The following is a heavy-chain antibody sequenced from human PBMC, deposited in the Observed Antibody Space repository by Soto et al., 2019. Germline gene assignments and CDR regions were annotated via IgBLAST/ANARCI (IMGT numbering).Heavy chain of an antibody. CDR3: AREASAVVSLDY. V-gene: IGHV1-2*02. Sequence: ASGKLSCKASGYTFTAYSMHCVRQAPGQGREWLGWINPNSGDTIYAQKFQDRVTMTCDTSVSTAYLELSSLSSDDTALYYCAREASAVVSLDYWGQGTLVTVSS. CDR1: GYTFTAYS. J-gene: IGHJ4*02. CDR2: INPNSGDT. D-gene: IGHD2-15*01.